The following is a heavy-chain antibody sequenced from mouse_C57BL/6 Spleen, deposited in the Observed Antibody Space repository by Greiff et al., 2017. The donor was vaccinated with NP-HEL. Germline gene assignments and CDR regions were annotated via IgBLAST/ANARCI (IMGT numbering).Heavy chain of an antibody. V-gene: IGHV1-9*01. CDR2: ILPGSGST. J-gene: IGHJ2*01. Sequence: QVQLQQSGAELMKPGASVKLSCKATGYTFTGYWIEWVKQRPGHSLEWIGEILPGSGSTNYNEKFKGKATLTADTSSNTAYMQLSSLTTEDSAIYYCARRYSPFDYWGQGTTLTVSS. CDR3: ARRYSPFDY. CDR1: GYTFTGYW. D-gene: IGHD2-12*01.